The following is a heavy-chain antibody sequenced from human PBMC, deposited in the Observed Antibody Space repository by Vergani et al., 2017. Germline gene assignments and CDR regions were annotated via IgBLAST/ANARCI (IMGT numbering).Heavy chain of an antibody. CDR2: IYYSGST. Sequence: QLQLQESGPGLVKPSETLSLTCTVSGGSISSSSYYWGWIRQPPGKGLEWIGSIYYSGSTYYNPSLKSRVTISVDTSKNQFSLKLSSVTAADTAVYYCARPLTKATPHYYYGMDVWGQGTTVTVSS. V-gene: IGHV4-39*01. D-gene: IGHD1-26*01. J-gene: IGHJ6*02. CDR1: GGSISSSSYY. CDR3: ARPLTKATPHYYYGMDV.